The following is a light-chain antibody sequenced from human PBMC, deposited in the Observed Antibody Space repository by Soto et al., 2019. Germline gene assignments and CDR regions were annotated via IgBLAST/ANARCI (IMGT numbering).Light chain of an antibody. Sequence: EIVLTQSPATLSLSPGERATLSCGVSQGVSSSYLAWYQQKPGLAPRLLIYDASSRATGIPDRFSGSGSGTAFTLTISRLEPEDFGVYYCQQYGCSPGPITFGQGTRLEIK. CDR3: QQYGCSPGPIT. V-gene: IGKV3D-20*01. CDR1: QGVSSSY. CDR2: DAS. J-gene: IGKJ5*01.